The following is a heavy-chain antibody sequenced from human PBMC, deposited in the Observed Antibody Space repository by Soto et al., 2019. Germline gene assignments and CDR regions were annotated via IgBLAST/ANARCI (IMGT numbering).Heavy chain of an antibody. CDR3: PHIGRHFDWLLSRYYFDY. J-gene: IGHJ4*02. V-gene: IGHV2-5*02. D-gene: IGHD3-9*01. CDR1: GFSLSTSGVG. Sequence: QITLKESGPTLVKPTQTLTLTCTFSGFSLSTSGVGVGWIRQPPGKALEWLALIFWDDDKRYSPSLKTRLTITKDTSKNQVVLTMTNMDPVDTATYYCPHIGRHFDWLLSRYYFDYWGQGTLVSVSS. CDR2: IFWDDDK.